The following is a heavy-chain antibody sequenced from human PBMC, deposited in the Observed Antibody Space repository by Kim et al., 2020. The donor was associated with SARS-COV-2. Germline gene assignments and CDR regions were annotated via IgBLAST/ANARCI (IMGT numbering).Heavy chain of an antibody. CDR3: ARGPVVVAEVGALDI. V-gene: IGHV4-34*01. J-gene: IGHJ3*02. D-gene: IGHD2-15*01. Sequence: PSHKNRVTISVATSKNQFTLKLSSVTAADTAVYYCARGPVVVAEVGALDICGQGTMVTVSS.